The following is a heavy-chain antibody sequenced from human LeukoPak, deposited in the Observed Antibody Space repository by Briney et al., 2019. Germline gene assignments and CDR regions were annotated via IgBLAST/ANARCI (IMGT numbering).Heavy chain of an antibody. Sequence: GRSLRLSCAASGFTFDDYAMHWVRQAPGKGLEWVSGISWNSVNIGHEDSVKGRFTISRDNAKNSLHLQMNSLRPEDTALYYCAKWGPYDILTGRINWGQGTLVTVSS. CDR3: AKWGPYDILTGRIN. CDR2: ISWNSVNI. J-gene: IGHJ4*02. D-gene: IGHD3-9*01. V-gene: IGHV3-9*01. CDR1: GFTFDDYA.